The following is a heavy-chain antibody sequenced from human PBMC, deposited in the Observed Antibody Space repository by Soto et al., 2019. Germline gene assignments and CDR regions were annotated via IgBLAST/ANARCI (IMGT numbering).Heavy chain of an antibody. J-gene: IGHJ6*02. D-gene: IGHD1-26*01. CDR3: ARSSGSYSYYGMDV. V-gene: IGHV1-2*02. CDR1: GYSLTDYF. Sequence: ASVNVSCKPSGYSLTDYFMHWVRQAPGQGPEWMGWINPKNGDTRSEQNFRGRVSLSRDTSISTAYMELSGLRSDDTAMYYCARSSGSYSYYGMDVWGQGTTVTVSS. CDR2: INPKNGDT.